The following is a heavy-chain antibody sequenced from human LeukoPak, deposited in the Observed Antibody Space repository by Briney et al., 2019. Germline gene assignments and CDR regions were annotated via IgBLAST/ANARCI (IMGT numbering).Heavy chain of an antibody. Sequence: PSETLSLTCSVSGGSIRSLGYSWGWIRQPPGKGLEWIASMYYTGTTYYNPSLKSRVTMSVDTSKNQFSLNLTSVTAADTAVFYCARSASAYAGRGWFDPWGQGTLVTVSS. CDR2: MYYTGTT. CDR3: ARSASAYAGRGWFDP. CDR1: GGSIRSLGYS. J-gene: IGHJ5*02. D-gene: IGHD5-12*01. V-gene: IGHV4-39*07.